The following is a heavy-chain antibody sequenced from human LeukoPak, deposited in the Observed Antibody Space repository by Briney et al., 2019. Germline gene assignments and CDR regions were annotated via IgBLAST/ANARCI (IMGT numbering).Heavy chain of an antibody. D-gene: IGHD3-3*01. CDR1: GFTFSSYA. CDR3: AKISDFWSGFSY. J-gene: IGHJ4*02. Sequence: TGGSLRLSCAASGFTFSSYAMNWVRQAPGRGLEWMAVISDDGNNKDYTDSVEGRFTISRDNSKNTLYLQMNSLRAEDTAVYYCAKISDFWSGFSYWGQGTLATVSS. V-gene: IGHV3-30-3*02. CDR2: ISDDGNNK.